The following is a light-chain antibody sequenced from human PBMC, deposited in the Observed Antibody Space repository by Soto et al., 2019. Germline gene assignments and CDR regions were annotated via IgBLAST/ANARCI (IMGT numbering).Light chain of an antibody. J-gene: IGLJ2*01. CDR2: SND. CDR1: SSNIGSNI. CDR3: ATWDDSLYALV. Sequence: QAVVTQPPSASGTPGQGVTISCSGSSSNIGSNIVKWYQQLPGTAPKLLIYSNDQRPSGVPDRFTGSKSGTSASLAISGLQSEDEADYYCATWDDSLYALVFGGGTKVTVL. V-gene: IGLV1-44*01.